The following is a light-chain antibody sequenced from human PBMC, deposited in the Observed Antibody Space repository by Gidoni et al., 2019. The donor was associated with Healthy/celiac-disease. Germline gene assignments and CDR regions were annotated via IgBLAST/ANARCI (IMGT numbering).Light chain of an antibody. Sequence: EIVLTQSPGTLSLSPGERATLSCRASQSVSSSYLAWYQQKPGQAPRLLICGASSRATGIPDRFGGSWSGTDFTLTISRLEPEDFAVYYCQQYGSSLWTFGQGTKVEIK. J-gene: IGKJ1*01. CDR3: QQYGSSLWT. V-gene: IGKV3-20*01. CDR1: QSVSSSY. CDR2: GAS.